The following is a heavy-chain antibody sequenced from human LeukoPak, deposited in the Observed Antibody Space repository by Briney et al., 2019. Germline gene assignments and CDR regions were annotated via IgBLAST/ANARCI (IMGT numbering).Heavy chain of an antibody. CDR3: ARSSIQLWSYDY. Sequence: SETLSLTCTVSGGSISSYYWSRIRQPPGKGLEWIGYIYYSGSTNYNPSLKSRVTISVDTSKNQFSLKLSSVTAADTAVYYCARSSIQLWSYDYWGQGTLVTVSS. CDR2: IYYSGST. V-gene: IGHV4-59*01. CDR1: GGSISSYY. J-gene: IGHJ4*02. D-gene: IGHD5-18*01.